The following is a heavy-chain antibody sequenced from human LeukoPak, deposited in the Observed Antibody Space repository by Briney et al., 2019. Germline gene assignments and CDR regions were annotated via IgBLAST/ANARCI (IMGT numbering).Heavy chain of an antibody. J-gene: IGHJ5*02. CDR2: FYTSGST. CDR3: ARGGYYGSGNDFRFDP. Sequence: SETLSLTCTVSGGSISSGSYYWSWIRQPAGKGLEWIGRFYTSGSTNYNPSLKSRVTISVDTSKNQFSLKLSPVTAADTAVYFCARGGYYGSGNDFRFDPWGQGTLVTVSS. CDR1: GGSISSGSYY. D-gene: IGHD3-10*01. V-gene: IGHV4-61*02.